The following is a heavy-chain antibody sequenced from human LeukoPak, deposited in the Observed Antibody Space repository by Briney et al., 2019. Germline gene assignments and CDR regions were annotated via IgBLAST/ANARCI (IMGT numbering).Heavy chain of an antibody. Sequence: ASVKVSCKASGYTFTGYYMHWVRQAPGQGLEWMGWINPNSGGTNYAQKFQGRVTMTRDTSPSTAYMELSRLRSDDTAVYYCVRVPIVGATMPSVDSWGQKTLRTVSS. D-gene: IGHD1-26*01. CDR3: VRVPIVGATMPSVDS. CDR1: GYTFTGYY. J-gene: IGHJ4*02. V-gene: IGHV1-2*02. CDR2: INPNSGGT.